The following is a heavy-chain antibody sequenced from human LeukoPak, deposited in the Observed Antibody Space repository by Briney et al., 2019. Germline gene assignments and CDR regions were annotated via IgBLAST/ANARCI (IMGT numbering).Heavy chain of an antibody. V-gene: IGHV4-34*01. J-gene: IGHJ4*02. D-gene: IGHD1-1*01. CDR3: ARRVQPYYFDY. Sequence: SSETLSLTCAVYGGSFSGYYWSWIRQPPGKGLEWIGEINHSGSTNYNPSLKSRVTISVDTSKNQFSLKLSSVTAADTAVYYCARRVQPYYFDYWGLGTLVTVSS. CDR1: GGSFSGYY. CDR2: INHSGST.